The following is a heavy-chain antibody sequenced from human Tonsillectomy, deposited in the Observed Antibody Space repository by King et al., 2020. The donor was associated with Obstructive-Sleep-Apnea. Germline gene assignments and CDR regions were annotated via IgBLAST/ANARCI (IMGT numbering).Heavy chain of an antibody. V-gene: IGHV3-30*04. CDR1: GFTFSSYA. CDR3: ASIAARQTNFDY. CDR2: ISYDGSNK. D-gene: IGHD6-6*01. J-gene: IGHJ4*02. Sequence: QVQLVESGGGVVQPGRSLRLSCAASGFTFSSYAIHWVRQAPGKGLEWVAVISYDGSNKYYADSVKGRFTISRDNSKNTLYLQMNSLRAEDTAVYYCASIAARQTNFDYWGQGTLVTVSS.